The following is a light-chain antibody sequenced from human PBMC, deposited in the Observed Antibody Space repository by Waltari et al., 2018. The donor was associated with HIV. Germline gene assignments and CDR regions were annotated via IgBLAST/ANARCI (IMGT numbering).Light chain of an antibody. CDR3: ASWDDSLGGRWV. V-gene: IGLV1-47*01. Sequence: QSVLTQPPPTSGTPGQTVTISCSGTRSDIGTNYVYWYQQVPGTAPKLLIYRNFQRPSGVPARFSGSKSGTSASLAISGLRSEDEAHYHCASWDDSLGGRWVFGGGTKLTVL. CDR1: RSDIGTNY. CDR2: RNF. J-gene: IGLJ3*02.